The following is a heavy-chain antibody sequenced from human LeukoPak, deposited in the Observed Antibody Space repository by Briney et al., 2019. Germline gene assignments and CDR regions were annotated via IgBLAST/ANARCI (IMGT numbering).Heavy chain of an antibody. CDR2: IYHSGRT. Sequence: SETLSLTCTVSGYSISSGYYWGWIRQPPGKGLEWIGSIYHSGRTFYNPSLKSRVTISVDTSKNQFSLKLTSVTAADTAIYYCGIVVVPGWFDPWGQGTLVTVSS. D-gene: IGHD2-15*01. CDR1: GYSISSGYY. CDR3: GIVVVPGWFDP. J-gene: IGHJ5*02. V-gene: IGHV4-38-2*02.